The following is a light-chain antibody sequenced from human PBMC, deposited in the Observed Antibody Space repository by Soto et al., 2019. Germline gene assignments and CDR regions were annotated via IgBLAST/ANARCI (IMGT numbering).Light chain of an antibody. J-gene: IGLJ1*01. Sequence: QSVLTQAPSASGTPGQGVTISCSGSSSNIGSNTVNWYRQLPGTAPKLLIYSNNQRPSGGPGRFSGSKSGTSAYLAISDLQSDDEADYYCAAWDDSLNGLYVFGTGAKLTVL. CDR3: AAWDDSLNGLYV. V-gene: IGLV1-44*01. CDR2: SNN. CDR1: SSNIGSNT.